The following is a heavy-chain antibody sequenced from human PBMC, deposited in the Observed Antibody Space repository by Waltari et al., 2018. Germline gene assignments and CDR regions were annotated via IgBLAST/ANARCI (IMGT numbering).Heavy chain of an antibody. CDR3: AREGTTVTPGGMDV. Sequence: QVQLVQSGAEVKKPGSSVKVSCKASGGTFSSYAISWVRQAPGQGLEWMGRFIPMFGTANDAQKCQGRVTITADKSTSTAYMELSSLRSEDTAVYYCAREGTTVTPGGMDVWGQGTTVTVSS. J-gene: IGHJ6*02. D-gene: IGHD4-17*01. V-gene: IGHV1-69*08. CDR2: FIPMFGTA. CDR1: GGTFSSYA.